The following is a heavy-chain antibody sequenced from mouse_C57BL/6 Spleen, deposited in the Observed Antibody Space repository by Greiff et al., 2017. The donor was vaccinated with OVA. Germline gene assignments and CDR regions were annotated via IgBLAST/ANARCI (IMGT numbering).Heavy chain of an antibody. D-gene: IGHD2-4*01. CDR2: ISDGGSYT. Sequence: DVMLVESGGGLVKPGGSLTLSCAASGFTFSSYAMYWVRQTPEKRLEWVATISDGGSYTYYPENVKGRFTISRDNAKNNLYLQMSHLKSEDTAMYYCAREDYDAWFAYWGQGTLVTVSA. CDR3: AREDYDAWFAY. J-gene: IGHJ3*01. CDR1: GFTFSSYA. V-gene: IGHV5-4*01.